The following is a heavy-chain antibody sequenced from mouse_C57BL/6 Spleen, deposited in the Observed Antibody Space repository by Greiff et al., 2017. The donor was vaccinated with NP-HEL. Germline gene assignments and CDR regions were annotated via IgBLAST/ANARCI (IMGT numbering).Heavy chain of an antibody. D-gene: IGHD2-13*01. CDR2: IDPSDSYT. Sequence: QVQLQQPGAELVMPGASVKLSCKASGYTFISYWMHWVKQRPGQGLEWIGEIDPSDSYTNYNQKFKGKSTLTVDKSSSTAYMQLSSLTSEDSAVYCCARRGDYWYFDVWGTGTTVTVSS. J-gene: IGHJ1*03. V-gene: IGHV1-69*01. CDR1: GYTFISYW. CDR3: ARRGDYWYFDV.